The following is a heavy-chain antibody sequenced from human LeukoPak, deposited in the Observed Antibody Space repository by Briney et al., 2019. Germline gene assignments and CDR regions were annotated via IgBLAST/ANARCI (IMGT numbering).Heavy chain of an antibody. CDR3: ARDRCNSSSCASRGAFDI. D-gene: IGHD2/OR15-2a*01. Sequence: SETLSLTCTVPGGSISSYYWSWIRQPAGKGLEWIGRIYTSGSTNYNPSLKSRVTMSVDTSKNQFFLRLNSVTAADTAVYSCARDRCNSSSCASRGAFDIWGQGTMVTVSS. CDR1: GGSISSYY. V-gene: IGHV4-4*07. J-gene: IGHJ3*02. CDR2: IYTSGST.